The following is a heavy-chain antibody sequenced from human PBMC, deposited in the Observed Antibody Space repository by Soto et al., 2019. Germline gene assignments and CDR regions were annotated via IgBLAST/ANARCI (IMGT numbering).Heavy chain of an antibody. V-gene: IGHV3-15*01. Sequence: GGSLRLSCAASGFTFSNAWMSWVRQAPGKGLEWVGRIKSKTDGGTTDYAAPVKGRFTISRDDSKNTLYPQMNSLKTEDTAVYYCTTDPLEWLAPGDYWGQGTLVTVSS. J-gene: IGHJ4*02. CDR3: TTDPLEWLAPGDY. D-gene: IGHD3-3*01. CDR2: IKSKTDGGTT. CDR1: GFTFSNAW.